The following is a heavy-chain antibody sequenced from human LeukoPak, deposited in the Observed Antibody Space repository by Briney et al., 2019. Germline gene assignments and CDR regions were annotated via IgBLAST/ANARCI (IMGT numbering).Heavy chain of an antibody. J-gene: IGHJ4*02. D-gene: IGHD1-26*01. CDR3: ARAWGLRPLDY. V-gene: IGHV4-61*01. CDR2: IYYSGST. Sequence: PSETLSLTCTVSGGSASSGSYYWSWIRQPPGKGLEWIGYIYYSGSTNYNPSLKSRVTMSVDTSKNQFSLKLSSVTAADTAVYYYARAWGLRPLDYWGQGTLVTVSS. CDR1: GGSASSGSYY.